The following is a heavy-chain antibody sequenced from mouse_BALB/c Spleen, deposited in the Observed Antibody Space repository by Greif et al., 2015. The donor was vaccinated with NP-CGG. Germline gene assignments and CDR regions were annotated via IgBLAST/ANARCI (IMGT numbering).Heavy chain of an antibody. J-gene: IGHJ3*01. Sequence: EVQLVASGPELVKPGASVKISCKASGYSFTGYFMNWVKQSHGKSLEWIGRINPCNGDTFYNQKFKGKATLTVDKSSSTGRAELLRLASEDSAVYCCGRGDYDYGEGCAYWGQGTLVTVSA. D-gene: IGHD2-4*01. V-gene: IGHV1-20*02. CDR2: INPCNGDT. CDR3: GRGDYDYGEGCAY. CDR1: GYSFTGYF.